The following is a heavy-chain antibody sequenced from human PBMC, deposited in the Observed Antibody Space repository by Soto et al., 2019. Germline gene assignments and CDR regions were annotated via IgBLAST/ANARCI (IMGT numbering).Heavy chain of an antibody. J-gene: IGHJ6*02. D-gene: IGHD2-15*01. CDR3: TTGSVEGI. V-gene: IGHV3-15*07. CDR1: GFSFNEAW. Sequence: EVQLVESAGGLVKPGGSLRLSCVASGFSFNEAWMNWVRQAPGEGLEWVGRIKTSAGGGATDYAAPVQGRFTISRDDSKSALCLHMNSLRTEDTAIYYCTTGSVEGIWGQGTTVTVSS. CDR2: IKTSAGGGAT.